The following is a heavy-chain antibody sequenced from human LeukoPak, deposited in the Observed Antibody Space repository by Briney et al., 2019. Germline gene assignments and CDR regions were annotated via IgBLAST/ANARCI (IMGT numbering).Heavy chain of an antibody. D-gene: IGHD2-15*01. V-gene: IGHV3-20*04. J-gene: IGHJ6*03. CDR1: GFTFSNCA. CDR3: ARGGGSIRHSYYYYVDV. CDR2: ITWNGGST. Sequence: PGGSLRLSCAASGFTFSNCAMNWVRQAPGQGPEWVSGITWNGGSTDYAASVKGRFTISRDNAKNSLYLRMNSLRDEDTALYYCARGGGSIRHSYYYYVDVWGKGTSVTVSS.